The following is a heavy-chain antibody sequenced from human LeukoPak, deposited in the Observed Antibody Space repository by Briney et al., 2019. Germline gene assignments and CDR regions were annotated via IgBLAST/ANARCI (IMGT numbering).Heavy chain of an antibody. CDR2: FDPEDGET. V-gene: IGHV1-24*01. CDR1: GYTLTELS. Sequence: ASVKVSCKVSGYTLTELSMHWVRQAPGKGLEWMGGFDPEDGETIYAQKFQGRVTMTEDTSTDTAYMEPSSLRSEDTAVYYCAVAPLLAHCGGDCYPSAEYFQHWGQGTLVTVSS. J-gene: IGHJ1*01. D-gene: IGHD2-21*02. CDR3: AVAPLLAHCGGDCYPSAEYFQH.